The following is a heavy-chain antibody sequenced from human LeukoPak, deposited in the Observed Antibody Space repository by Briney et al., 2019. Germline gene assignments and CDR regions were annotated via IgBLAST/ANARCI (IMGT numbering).Heavy chain of an antibody. CDR3: AKGQVFQCDY. D-gene: IGHD2/OR15-2a*01. CDR1: GFTVSSNY. V-gene: IGHV3-23*01. J-gene: IGHJ4*02. CDR2: ISGSGGST. Sequence: GGSLRLSCAASGFTVSSNYMSWVRQAPGKGLEWVSAISGSGGSTYYANSVKGRFTISRDNSRNTLYLQMNSLRAEDTAVYYCAKGQVFQCDYWGQGTLVTVSS.